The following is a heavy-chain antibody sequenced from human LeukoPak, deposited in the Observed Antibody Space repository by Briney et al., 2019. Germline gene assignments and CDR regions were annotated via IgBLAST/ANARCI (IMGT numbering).Heavy chain of an antibody. J-gene: IGHJ3*02. D-gene: IGHD6-13*01. CDR3: ARGHSSSYLDAFDI. CDR1: GGTFSSYA. V-gene: IGHV1-69*05. Sequence: ASVEVSCKASGGTFSSYAISWVRQAPGQGLEWMGGIIPIFGTANYAQKFQGRVTITTDESTSTAYMELSSLRSEDTAVYYCARGHSSSYLDAFDIWGQGTIVTVSS. CDR2: IIPIFGTA.